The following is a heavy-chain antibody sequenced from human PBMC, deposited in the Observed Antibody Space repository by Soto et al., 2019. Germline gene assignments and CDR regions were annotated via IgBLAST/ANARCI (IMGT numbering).Heavy chain of an antibody. V-gene: IGHV1-18*01. CDR2: ISAYNGNT. CDR3: ARALDYERNWFDP. D-gene: IGHD4-17*01. CDR1: GYTFTSYG. J-gene: IGHJ5*02. Sequence: ASVKVSCKASGYTFTSYGISWVRQAPGQGLEWMGWISAYNGNTNYAQKFQGRVTITADESTSTAYMELSSLRSEDTAVYYCARALDYERNWFDPWGQGTLVTVSS.